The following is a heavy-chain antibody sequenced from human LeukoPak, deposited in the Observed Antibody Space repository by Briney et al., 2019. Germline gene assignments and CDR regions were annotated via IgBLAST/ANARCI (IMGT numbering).Heavy chain of an antibody. CDR2: ISWNSGSI. CDR3: AKDSQYSSSWYVIGYFDY. D-gene: IGHD6-13*01. Sequence: SGGSLRLSCAASGFTFDDYAMHWVRQAPGKGLEWVSGISWNSGSIGYADSVKGRFTISRDNAKNSLYLQMNSLRAEDTALYYCAKDSQYSSSWYVIGYFDYWDQGTLVTVSS. J-gene: IGHJ4*02. V-gene: IGHV3-9*01. CDR1: GFTFDDYA.